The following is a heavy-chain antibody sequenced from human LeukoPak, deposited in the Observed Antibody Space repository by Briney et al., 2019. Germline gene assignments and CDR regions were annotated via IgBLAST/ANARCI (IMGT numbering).Heavy chain of an antibody. J-gene: IGHJ6*03. D-gene: IGHD3-9*01. Sequence: GGSLRLSCAASGFTFDDYGMSWVRKAPGKGLEWVSGINWNGGSTGYADSVKGRFTISRDNAKNSLYLQMNSLRAEDTAVYYCARDGPNDILSGFVYYMDVWGKGTTVTVSS. V-gene: IGHV3-20*04. CDR3: ARDGPNDILSGFVYYMDV. CDR2: INWNGGST. CDR1: GFTFDDYG.